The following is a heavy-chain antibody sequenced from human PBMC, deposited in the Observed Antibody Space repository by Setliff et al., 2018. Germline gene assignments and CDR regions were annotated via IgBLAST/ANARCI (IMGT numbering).Heavy chain of an antibody. CDR1: GCSISSYY. Sequence: ASETLSLTCTVSGCSISSYYWSWIRQPPGKGLEWIGYIYYSGNTNYNPALKSRVTISVDTSKNQFSLKLSSVTAADTAVYYCARDNWAAAGIFDYWGQGTLVTVSS. D-gene: IGHD6-13*01. V-gene: IGHV4-59*01. CDR3: ARDNWAAAGIFDY. J-gene: IGHJ4*02. CDR2: IYYSGNT.